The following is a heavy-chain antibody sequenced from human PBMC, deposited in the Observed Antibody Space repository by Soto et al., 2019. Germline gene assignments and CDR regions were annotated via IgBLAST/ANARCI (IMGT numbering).Heavy chain of an antibody. J-gene: IGHJ4*02. V-gene: IGHV5-10-1*01. Sequence: PGESLKISCQAFEYSFRIYWISWVRRKPGGGLEWMGRVDPNDSFATYSPSFEGHVSISVDKSTNIVYLQWRSLRASDTATYYRARHQSGSGNSNFDFWGQGTPVTVSS. D-gene: IGHD3-10*01. CDR3: ARHQSGSGNSNFDF. CDR1: EYSFRIYW. CDR2: VDPNDSFA.